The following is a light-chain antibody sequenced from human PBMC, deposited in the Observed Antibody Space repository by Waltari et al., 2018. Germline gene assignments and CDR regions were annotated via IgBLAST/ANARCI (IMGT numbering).Light chain of an antibody. Sequence: QSALTQPASVSGSPGQSITISCTGSSSDVGGYNLVSLYQQHPGKAPKLIIYEDNKRPSGVSYRFSGSKSGNTASLTISGLQAEDEADYYCCSYAGTATFMLFGGGTELTV. J-gene: IGLJ2*01. V-gene: IGLV2-23*02. CDR2: EDN. CDR1: SSDVGGYNL. CDR3: CSYAGTATFML.